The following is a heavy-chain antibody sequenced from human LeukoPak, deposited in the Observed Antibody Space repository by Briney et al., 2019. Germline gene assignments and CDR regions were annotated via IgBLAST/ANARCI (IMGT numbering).Heavy chain of an antibody. D-gene: IGHD3-22*01. CDR3: ARDRPYYYDSSGYYY. J-gene: IGHJ4*02. Sequence: GGSLRLSCAASGFTLSSYAMHWVRQAPGKGLEWVAVISYDGGNKYYADSVKGRFTISRDNSKNTLYLQMNSLRAEDTAVYYCARDRPYYYDSSGYYYWGQGTLVTVSS. CDR2: ISYDGGNK. CDR1: GFTLSSYA. V-gene: IGHV3-30-3*01.